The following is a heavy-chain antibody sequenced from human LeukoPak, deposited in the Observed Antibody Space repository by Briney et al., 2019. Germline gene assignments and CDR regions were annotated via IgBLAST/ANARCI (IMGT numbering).Heavy chain of an antibody. J-gene: IGHJ5*02. D-gene: IGHD3-22*01. CDR1: GYTFTGYY. CDR2: INPNSGGT. Sequence: ASVKVSCKASGYTFTGYYMHWVRQAPGQRLEWMGWINPNSGGTNYAQKFQGRITMTRDTSISTAYMELSRLRSDDTAVYYCARWYYYDSSGFTLGGFDPWGQGTLVTVSS. CDR3: ARWYYYDSSGFTLGGFDP. V-gene: IGHV1-2*02.